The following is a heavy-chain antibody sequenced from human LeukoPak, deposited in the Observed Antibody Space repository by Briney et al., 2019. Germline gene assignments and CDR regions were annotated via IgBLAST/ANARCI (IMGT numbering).Heavy chain of an antibody. Sequence: GGSLRLSCAASGFTVSSNYMSRVRQAPGKGLEWVSVIYSGGSTYYADSVKGRFTISRDNSKNTLYLQMNSLRAEDTAVYYCARKGGERVAAAEEDYWGQGTLVTVSS. CDR1: GFTVSSNY. D-gene: IGHD6-13*01. V-gene: IGHV3-66*01. CDR3: ARKGGERVAAAEEDY. J-gene: IGHJ4*02. CDR2: IYSGGST.